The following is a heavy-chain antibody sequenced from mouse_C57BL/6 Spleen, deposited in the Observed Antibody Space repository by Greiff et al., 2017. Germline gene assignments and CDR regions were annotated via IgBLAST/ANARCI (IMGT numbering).Heavy chain of an antibody. V-gene: IGHV5-4*03. CDR1: GFTFSSYA. D-gene: IGHD4-1*01. Sequence: EVKLVESGGGLVKPGGSLTLSCAASGFTFSSYAMSWVRQTPEKRLAWVATISDGGSYTYYPDNVKGRFTISRYNAKNNLYLQMSHLKSEDTAMYYCASVGPGSWYIDFWGTGTTVTVSS. CDR2: ISDGGSYT. J-gene: IGHJ1*03. CDR3: ASVGPGSWYIDF.